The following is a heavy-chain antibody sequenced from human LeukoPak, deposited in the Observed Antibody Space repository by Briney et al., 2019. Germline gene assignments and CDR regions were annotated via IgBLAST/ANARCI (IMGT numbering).Heavy chain of an antibody. CDR3: ARVWEYSSGWAGAFDI. V-gene: IGHV4-39*07. Sequence: SETLSLTCTVSGGSISTSNYYWGWIRQPPGKGLEWIGNIFYSGSTYYNPSLKSRVTISVDTSKNQFSLKLSSVTAADTAVYYCARVWEYSSGWAGAFDIWGQGTMVTVSS. CDR1: GGSISTSNYY. CDR2: IFYSGST. J-gene: IGHJ3*02. D-gene: IGHD6-19*01.